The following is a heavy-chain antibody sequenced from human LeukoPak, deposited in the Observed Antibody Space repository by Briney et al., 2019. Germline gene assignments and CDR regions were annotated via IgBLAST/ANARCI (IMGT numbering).Heavy chain of an antibody. J-gene: IGHJ4*02. D-gene: IGHD2-2*01. CDR3: ARAAAVCSSTSCYGHY. CDR1: GFTFSSYG. CDR2: ISGNGRDT. V-gene: IGHV3-23*01. Sequence: GGSLRLSCAASGFTFSSYGMHWVRQAPGKGLEWVSAISGNGRDTYYTDSVKGRFTISRDNSKNTLYLQMHSLRAEDTAIYYCARAAAVCSSTSCYGHYWGQGTQVTVSS.